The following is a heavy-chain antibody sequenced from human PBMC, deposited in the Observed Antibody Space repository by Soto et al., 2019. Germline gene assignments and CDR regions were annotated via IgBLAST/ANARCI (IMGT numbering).Heavy chain of an antibody. CDR2: ISDSGST. D-gene: IGHD4-17*01. CDR1: GDSITTYY. V-gene: IGHV4-59*08. Sequence: QVQLQESGPGLVKPSETLSLTCTVSGDSITTYYWSWIRQPPGMGLEWLGDISDSGSTNYNPSLKSRVTISVATSKNHFSLKLTSVTAADTALYYCARHSPVTTVAFDIWGHGTVVTVSS. CDR3: ARHSPVTTVAFDI. J-gene: IGHJ3*02.